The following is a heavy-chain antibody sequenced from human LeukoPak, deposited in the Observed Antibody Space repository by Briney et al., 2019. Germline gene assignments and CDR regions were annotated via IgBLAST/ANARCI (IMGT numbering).Heavy chain of an antibody. D-gene: IGHD5-18*01. CDR3: ARDIGYSYGSDAFDI. Sequence: GASVKVSCKASGYTFAGYYMHWVRQAPGQGLEWMGWINPNSGGTNYAQKFQGWVTMTRDTSISTAYMELSRLRSDDTAVYYCARDIGYSYGSDAFDIWGQGTMVTVSS. CDR2: INPNSGGT. V-gene: IGHV1-2*04. CDR1: GYTFAGYY. J-gene: IGHJ3*02.